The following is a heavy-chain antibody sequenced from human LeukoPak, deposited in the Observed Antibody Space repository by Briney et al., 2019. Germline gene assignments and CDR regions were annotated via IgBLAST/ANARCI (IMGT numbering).Heavy chain of an antibody. Sequence: ASVKVSCKTSGYSFILYGISWVRQAPGQGPEWMGWISTSTGDTKYTQKFQGRVTITRNTSISTAYMELSSLRSEDTAVYYCASGTTDIVVVPATLRNYYFDYWGQGTLVTVSS. D-gene: IGHD2-2*01. J-gene: IGHJ4*02. CDR1: GYSFILYG. V-gene: IGHV1-8*03. CDR2: ISTSTGDT. CDR3: ASGTTDIVVVPATLRNYYFDY.